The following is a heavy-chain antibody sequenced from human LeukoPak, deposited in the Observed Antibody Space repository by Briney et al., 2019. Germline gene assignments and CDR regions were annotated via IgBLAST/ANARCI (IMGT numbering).Heavy chain of an antibody. CDR1: AYTFTIYA. CDR2: ISAYNGNT. CDR3: ARDYLALDY. V-gene: IGHV1-18*01. J-gene: IGHJ4*02. Sequence: GASVTVSCKASAYTFTIYAISWVRQAPAQGREWMGWISAYNGNTNYAQKLQGRVTITTDTSTSTAYMELRSLRSDGTAVYYCARDYLALDYWGQGTLVTVSS.